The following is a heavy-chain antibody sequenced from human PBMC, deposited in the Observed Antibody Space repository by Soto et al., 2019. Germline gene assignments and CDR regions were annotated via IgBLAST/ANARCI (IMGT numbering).Heavy chain of an antibody. CDR1: GFTFSSYD. D-gene: IGHD6-13*01. Sequence: EVQLVESGGGLVQPGGSLRLSCAASGFTFSSYDMHWVRQATGKGLEWVSAIGTAGDTYYPGSVKGRFTISRENAKNSLYLQMNSLRDEDTAVYYCARGSGSIAKDAFDIWGQGTMVTVSS. V-gene: IGHV3-13*01. J-gene: IGHJ3*02. CDR3: ARGSGSIAKDAFDI. CDR2: IGTAGDT.